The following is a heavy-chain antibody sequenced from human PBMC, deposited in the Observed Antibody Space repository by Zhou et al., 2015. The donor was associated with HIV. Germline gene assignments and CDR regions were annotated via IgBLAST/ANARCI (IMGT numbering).Heavy chain of an antibody. J-gene: IGHJ4*02. Sequence: EVQLLESGGGLVQPGGSLRLSCAASGFTFSDYAMTWVRQAPGKGLEWVALISASGDKTYYGDCGKGRFTISRDNSKNTFYLQMSSLRAEDTAIYYCAKGIYDYALDFWGQGTLVTVSS. V-gene: IGHV3-23*01. CDR2: ISASGDKT. CDR1: GFTFSDYA. D-gene: IGHD3-16*01. CDR3: AKGIYDYALDF.